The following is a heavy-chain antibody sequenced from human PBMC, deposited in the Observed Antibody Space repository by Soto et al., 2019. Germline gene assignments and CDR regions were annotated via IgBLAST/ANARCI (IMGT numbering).Heavy chain of an antibody. CDR1: GGSISSSSYY. CDR2: IYYSGST. CDR3: ARHDGICSGGSCYSEWFDP. J-gene: IGHJ5*02. D-gene: IGHD2-15*01. Sequence: QLQLQESGPGLVKPSETLSLTCTVSGGSISSSSYYWGCIRQPPGKGLEWIGSIYYSGSTYYNPSLKSRVTISVDTSKNQFSLKLSSVTAADTAVYYCARHDGICSGGSCYSEWFDPWGQGTLVTVSS. V-gene: IGHV4-39*01.